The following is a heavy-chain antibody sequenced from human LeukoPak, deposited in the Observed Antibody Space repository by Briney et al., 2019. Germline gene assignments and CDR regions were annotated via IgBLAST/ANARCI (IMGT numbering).Heavy chain of an antibody. CDR3: AKYGVGATGTYYYYYMDV. CDR2: ISDNSGNT. CDR1: GFTFSSFA. D-gene: IGHD1-26*01. Sequence: GGSLRLSCAASGFTFSSFAMSWVRQAPGQGLEWVSAISDNSGNTYYADSVKGRFTISRDNSKNTLYLQMNSLRAEDTAVYYCAKYGVGATGTYYYYYMDVWGKGTTVTVSS. V-gene: IGHV3-23*01. J-gene: IGHJ6*03.